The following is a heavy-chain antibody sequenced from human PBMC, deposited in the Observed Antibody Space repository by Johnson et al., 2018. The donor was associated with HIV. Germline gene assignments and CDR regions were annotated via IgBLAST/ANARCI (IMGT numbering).Heavy chain of an antibody. Sequence: VQLVESGGGLVQPGGSLRLSCAVSGFTVSTNYMSWVRQTPGKGLEWVSVIYSGGSGGSTYYVDSVKGRFTISRDNSKNTRYLQMNSMRTEDMAVYYCARENWNHAGAFDIWGQGTMVTVSS. V-gene: IGHV3-66*02. D-gene: IGHD1-14*01. J-gene: IGHJ3*02. CDR1: GFTVSTNY. CDR2: IYSGGSGGST. CDR3: ARENWNHAGAFDI.